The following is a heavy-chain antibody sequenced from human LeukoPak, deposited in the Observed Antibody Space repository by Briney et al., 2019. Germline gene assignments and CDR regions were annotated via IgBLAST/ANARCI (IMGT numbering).Heavy chain of an antibody. D-gene: IGHD6-13*01. CDR3: ARALTILSWFTPREGWFDP. CDR2: MNPNSGNT. V-gene: IGHV1-8*01. CDR1: GYTFTSYD. Sequence: ASVKVSCKASGYTFTSYDINWVRQATGQGLEWMGWMNPNSGNTGYAQKVQGRVTMTRNTSISTAYMELSSLRSEDTAVYYCARALTILSWFTPREGWFDPWGQGTLVTVSS. J-gene: IGHJ5*02.